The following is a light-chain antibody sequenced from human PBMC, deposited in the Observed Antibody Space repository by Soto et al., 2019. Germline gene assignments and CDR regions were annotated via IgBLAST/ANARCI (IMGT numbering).Light chain of an antibody. CDR2: GAS. Sequence: EIVLTQSPATLSLSPGERPTLSCRASQSVSSSYLAWYQQKHGQAPRXXIYGASSRASGIPDRFSGSGSGTDLTITISRLETEDFEVFYCQQYGTSEIIFGQGTRLEIK. CDR1: QSVSSSY. J-gene: IGKJ5*01. CDR3: QQYGTSEII. V-gene: IGKV3-20*01.